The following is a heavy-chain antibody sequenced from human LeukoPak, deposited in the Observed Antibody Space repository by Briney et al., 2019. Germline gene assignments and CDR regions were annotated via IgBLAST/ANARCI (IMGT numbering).Heavy chain of an antibody. D-gene: IGHD5-18*01. V-gene: IGHV3-23*01. CDR1: GFTFSTYA. CDR3: ARDWSYGPYYFDY. Sequence: GGSLRLSCAASGFTFSTYAMTWVRQAPGKGLEWVSAISGSGSSTYYADSVKGRFTISRDNSKNTLYLQMDSLSAEDTAVYYCARDWSYGPYYFDYWGQGTLVSVSS. CDR2: ISGSGSST. J-gene: IGHJ4*02.